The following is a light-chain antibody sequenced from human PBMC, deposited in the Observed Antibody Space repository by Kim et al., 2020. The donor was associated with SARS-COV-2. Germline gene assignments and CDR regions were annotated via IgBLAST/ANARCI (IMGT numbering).Light chain of an antibody. CDR1: QDIANA. CDR2: GAS. CDR3: QKYNSAPWT. V-gene: IGKV1-27*01. Sequence: ASVGDRVTITCRASQDIANALAWYQQKPGTVPKVLSYGASTLQSGVPSRFSGSGSGTEFTLTIGSLQTEDVATYYCQKYNSAPWTFGPGTKVDIK. J-gene: IGKJ1*01.